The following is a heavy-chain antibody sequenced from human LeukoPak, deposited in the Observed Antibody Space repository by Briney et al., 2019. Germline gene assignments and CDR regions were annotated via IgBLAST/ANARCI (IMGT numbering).Heavy chain of an antibody. CDR2: ISSSGSTI. CDR1: GFTFSDYY. J-gene: IGHJ5*02. CDR3: ARDLRYDILLWFDP. Sequence: GGSLRLSCAASGFTFSDYYMSWIRQAPGKGLEWVSYISSSGSTIYYADSVKGRFTISRDNAKNSLYLQMNSLRAEDTAAYYCARDLRYDILLWFDPWGQGTLVTVSS. D-gene: IGHD3-9*01. V-gene: IGHV3-11*01.